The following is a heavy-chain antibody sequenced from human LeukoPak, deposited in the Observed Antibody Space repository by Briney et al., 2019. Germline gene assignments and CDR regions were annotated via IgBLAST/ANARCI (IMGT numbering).Heavy chain of an antibody. V-gene: IGHV1-46*01. D-gene: IGHD3-22*01. CDR3: AREVQDRYYDSSVYFDY. CDR1: GYTFTSYY. Sequence: GASVKVSCKASGYTFTSYYMHWVRQAPGQGLEWMGIINPSGGSTSYAQKFQGRVTMTRDMSTSTVYMELSSLRSEDTAVYYCAREVQDRYYDSSVYFDYWGQGTLVTVSS. CDR2: INPSGGST. J-gene: IGHJ4*02.